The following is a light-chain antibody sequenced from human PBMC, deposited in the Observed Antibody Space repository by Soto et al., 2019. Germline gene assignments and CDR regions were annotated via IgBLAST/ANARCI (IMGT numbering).Light chain of an antibody. CDR1: SSKW. J-gene: IGKJ2*01. Sequence: DIQMTQSPSTLAASVGDTVTMTCRSSSKWLAWYQKKPGKAPKLLIYDVSNLERGVPPRFSGSTSGAESTLTITGLQPDDLGTYYCQHTTDFTVGQGTKVDSK. CDR3: QHTTDFT. CDR2: DVS. V-gene: IGKV1-5*01.